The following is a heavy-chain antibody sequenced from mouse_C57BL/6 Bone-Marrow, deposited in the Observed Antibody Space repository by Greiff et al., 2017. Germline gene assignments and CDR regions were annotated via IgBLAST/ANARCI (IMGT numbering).Heavy chain of an antibody. CDR1: EYEFPSHD. CDR2: INSDGGST. CDR3: ARQCAGYGYAMDY. D-gene: IGHD2-14*01. V-gene: IGHV5-2*01. Sequence: EVQGVESGGGLVQPGESLKLSCESNEYEFPSHDMSWVRKTPEKRLELVAAINSDGGSTYYPDTMERRFIISRDNAKKSLYLQMGSLRSEDTALYYCARQCAGYGYAMDYWGQGTSVTVSS. J-gene: IGHJ4*01.